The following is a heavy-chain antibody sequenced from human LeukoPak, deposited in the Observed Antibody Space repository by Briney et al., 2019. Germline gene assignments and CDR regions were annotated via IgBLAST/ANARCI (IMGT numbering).Heavy chain of an antibody. J-gene: IGHJ6*04. CDR2: IYSGGNT. V-gene: IGHV3-53*01. CDR1: GFTVSSNY. Sequence: PGGSLRLSCAASGFTVSSNYMSWVRQAPGKGLEWVSVIYSGGNTYYADCVKGRFTISRDNSKNTLYLQMNSLRAEDTAVYYCARAPYGSGSYYGMDVWGKGTTVTVSS. CDR3: ARAPYGSGSYYGMDV. D-gene: IGHD3-10*01.